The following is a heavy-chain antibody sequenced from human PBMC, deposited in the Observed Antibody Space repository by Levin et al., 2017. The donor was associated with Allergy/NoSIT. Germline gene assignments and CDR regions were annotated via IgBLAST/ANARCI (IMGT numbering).Heavy chain of an antibody. D-gene: IGHD2-8*01. V-gene: IGHV3-49*03. Sequence: GESLKISCTASGFTFGDYAMSWFRQAPGKGLEWVGFIRSKPYGGTAEYAASVKNRFTISRDDSKNIAYLQMNSLNTEDTAVYYCSRENNYYAIGYDYWGQGALVTVSS. CDR1: GFTFGDYA. CDR2: IRSKPYGGTA. J-gene: IGHJ4*02. CDR3: SRENNYYAIGYDY.